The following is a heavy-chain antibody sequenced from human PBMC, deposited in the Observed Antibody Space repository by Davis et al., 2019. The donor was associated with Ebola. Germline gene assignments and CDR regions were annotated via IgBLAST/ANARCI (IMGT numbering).Heavy chain of an antibody. Sequence: ASVKVSCKASGYTFTSYYMHWVRQAPGQGLEWMGIINPSGGSTNYAQKFQGRVTITADESTSTAYMELSSLRSEDTAVYYCARGGHDYVEGDYYYYGMDVWGQGTTVTVSS. D-gene: IGHD3-16*01. CDR2: INPSGGST. CDR1: GYTFTSYY. CDR3: ARGGHDYVEGDYYYYGMDV. V-gene: IGHV1-46*01. J-gene: IGHJ6*02.